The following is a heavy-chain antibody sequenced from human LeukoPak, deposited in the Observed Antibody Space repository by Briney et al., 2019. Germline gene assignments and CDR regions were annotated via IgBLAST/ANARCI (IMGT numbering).Heavy chain of an antibody. CDR1: GGSISSYY. D-gene: IGHD5-18*01. J-gene: IGHJ4*02. CDR2: IYYSGST. V-gene: IGHV4-59*01. Sequence: SETLSLTCTVSGGSISSYYWSWIRQPPGKGLEWIGYIYYSGSTNYNPSLKSRVTISVDTSKNQFSLKLSSVTAADTAVYYCARGGGYSYVMYYFDYWGQGTLVTVSS. CDR3: ARGGGYSYVMYYFDY.